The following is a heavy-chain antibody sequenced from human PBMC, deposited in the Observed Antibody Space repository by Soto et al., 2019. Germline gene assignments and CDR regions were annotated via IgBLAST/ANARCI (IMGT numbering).Heavy chain of an antibody. V-gene: IGHV4-34*01. J-gene: IGHJ2*01. CDR1: GGSFSGYY. CDR2: INDRGSM. Sequence: QVQLQQWGAGPLRPLETLSLTCGVSGGSFSGYYWAWIRQSPGKGLEWIGEINDRGSMNYNPSLKSRVSISVDTSKNHYSLKLRSVTAADTAVYYCARESHDILTGPPWVWYFDLWGRGTLVTVSS. CDR3: ARESHDILTGPPWVWYFDL. D-gene: IGHD3-9*01.